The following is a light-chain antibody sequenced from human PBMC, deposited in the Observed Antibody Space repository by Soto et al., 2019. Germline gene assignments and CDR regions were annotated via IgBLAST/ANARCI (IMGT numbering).Light chain of an antibody. CDR2: DAS. J-gene: IGKJ1*01. CDR1: QDVGRY. CDR3: QHYKNYPWT. V-gene: IGKV1-8*01. Sequence: AIRMTQSPSSLSASAGDRVAIACRASQDVGRYLAWYQQKPGQAPKLLIYDASTLQSGVPSRFSGGGSGTDFTLTISCLQSEDFATYYYQHYKNYPWTFGQGTKVEIK.